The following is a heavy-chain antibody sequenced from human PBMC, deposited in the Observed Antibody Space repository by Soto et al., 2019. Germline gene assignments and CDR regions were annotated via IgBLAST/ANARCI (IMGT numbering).Heavy chain of an antibody. D-gene: IGHD6-19*01. V-gene: IGHV4-4*07. CDR1: GGSISSYY. Sequence: QVQLQESGPGLVKPSETLSLTCTVSGGSISSYYWSWIRQPAGKGLEWIGRIYTSGSTNYNPSLKSRVTMSVDTSKNQFSLKLSSVTAADTAVYYCARDSGQWLVRSSAFDIWGQGTMVTVSS. CDR2: IYTSGST. CDR3: ARDSGQWLVRSSAFDI. J-gene: IGHJ3*02.